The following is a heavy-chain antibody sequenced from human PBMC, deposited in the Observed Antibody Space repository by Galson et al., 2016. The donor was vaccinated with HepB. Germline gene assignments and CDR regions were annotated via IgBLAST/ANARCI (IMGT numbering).Heavy chain of an antibody. CDR3: AKERLVRRIFDH. CDR1: GFVFSNFG. D-gene: IGHD1-1*01. Sequence: SLKLSCAASGFVFSNFGLGWVRQAPGKGLEWVASISTRRTTYYSDSVQGRFTISRDNSNNTLYLQMNGLRAEDTAVYYCAKERLVRRIFDHWGQGTLLTVS. J-gene: IGHJ4*02. V-gene: IGHV3-23*01. CDR2: ISTRRTT.